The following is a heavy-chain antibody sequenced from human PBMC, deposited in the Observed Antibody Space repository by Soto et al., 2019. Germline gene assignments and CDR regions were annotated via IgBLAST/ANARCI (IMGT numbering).Heavy chain of an antibody. Sequence: GASVKVSCKASGYTFTSYGISWVRQAPGQGLEWMGWISAYNGNTNYAQKLQGRVTMTTDTSTSTAYMELRSLRSDDTVVYYCARLNDYYDSSVYGMDVWGQGTTVTVSS. CDR1: GYTFTSYG. J-gene: IGHJ6*02. D-gene: IGHD3-22*01. CDR3: ARLNDYYDSSVYGMDV. CDR2: ISAYNGNT. V-gene: IGHV1-18*01.